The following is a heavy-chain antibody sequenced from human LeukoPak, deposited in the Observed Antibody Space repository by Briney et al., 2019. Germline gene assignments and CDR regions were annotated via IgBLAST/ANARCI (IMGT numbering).Heavy chain of an antibody. J-gene: IGHJ4*02. D-gene: IGHD1-26*01. CDR3: ASLIYGSYDY. CDR2: IYHSGST. Sequence: SQTLSLTCTVSGGSISSGGYYWSWIRQPPGKGLEWIGYIYHSGSTYYNPSLKSRVTISVDRSKNQFSLKLSSVTAADTAVYYCASLIYGSYDYWGQGTLVTVSS. CDR1: GGSISSGGYY. V-gene: IGHV4-30-2*01.